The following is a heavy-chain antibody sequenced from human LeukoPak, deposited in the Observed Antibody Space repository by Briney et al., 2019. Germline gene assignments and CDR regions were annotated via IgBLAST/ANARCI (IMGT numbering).Heavy chain of an antibody. V-gene: IGHV3-23*01. CDR3: AKGYDYSNYLFDY. D-gene: IGHD4-11*01. Sequence: GGSLRLSCLTSGFTLSTNAMSWVRQAPGKGLEWISGISGSGASTYYADSVKGRFTISRDNSKNTLYLQMNSLRAEDTAVYYCAKGYDYSNYLFDYWGQGTLVTVSS. CDR1: GFTLSTNA. J-gene: IGHJ4*02. CDR2: ISGSGAST.